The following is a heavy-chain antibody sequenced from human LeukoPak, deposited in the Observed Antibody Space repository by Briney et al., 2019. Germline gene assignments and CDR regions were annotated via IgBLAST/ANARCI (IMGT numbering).Heavy chain of an antibody. CDR2: IIPIFGTA. CDR3: ARESDYGGNPSDYYYYYYMDV. J-gene: IGHJ6*03. V-gene: IGHV1-69*05. Sequence: SVKVSCKASGGTFSSYAISWVRQAPGQGLEWMGGIIPIFGTANYAQKLQGRVTMTTDTSTSTAYMELRSLRSDDTAVYYCARESDYGGNPSDYYYYYYMDVWGKGTTVTVSS. D-gene: IGHD4-23*01. CDR1: GGTFSSYA.